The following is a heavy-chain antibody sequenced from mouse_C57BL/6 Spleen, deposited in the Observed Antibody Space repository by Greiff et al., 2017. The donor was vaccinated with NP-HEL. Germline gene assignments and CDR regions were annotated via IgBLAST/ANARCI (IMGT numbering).Heavy chain of an antibody. CDR3: TRGDDGYYVDAMDY. V-gene: IGHV1-15*01. CDR2: IDPETGGT. Sequence: VQLQQSGAELVRPGASVTLSCKASGYTFTDYEMHWVKQTPVHGLEWIGAIDPETGGTAYNQKFKGKAILTADKSYSTAYMELRSLTSEDSAVYYCTRGDDGYYVDAMDYWGQGTSVTVSS. D-gene: IGHD2-3*01. CDR1: GYTFTDYE. J-gene: IGHJ4*01.